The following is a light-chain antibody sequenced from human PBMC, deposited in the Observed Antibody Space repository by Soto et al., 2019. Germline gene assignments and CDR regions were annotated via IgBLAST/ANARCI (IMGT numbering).Light chain of an antibody. J-gene: IGKJ1*01. CDR1: QNISTS. V-gene: IGKV1-5*01. CDR2: DVS. CDR3: QQYDYSRT. Sequence: GDSVPMTCRASQNISTSLAWYQHKPGKAPTLLMFDVSNLESGVPSRFSGSGSGTEFTLTISSLHSDDFATYYCQQYDYSRTFGQGTKVDNK.